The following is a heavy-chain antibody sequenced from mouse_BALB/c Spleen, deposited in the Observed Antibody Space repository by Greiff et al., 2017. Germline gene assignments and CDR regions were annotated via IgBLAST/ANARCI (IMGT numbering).Heavy chain of an antibody. V-gene: IGHV1S81*02. CDR3: ARRVDYYGSPYFDY. CDR2: INPSNGRT. Sequence: QVQLKESGAELVKPGASVKLSCKASGYTFTSYWMHWVKQRPGQGLEWIGEINPSNGRTNYNEKFKSKATLTVDKSSSTAYMQLSSLTSEDSAVYYCARRVDYYGSPYFDYWGQGTTLTVSS. D-gene: IGHD1-1*01. J-gene: IGHJ2*01. CDR1: GYTFTSYW.